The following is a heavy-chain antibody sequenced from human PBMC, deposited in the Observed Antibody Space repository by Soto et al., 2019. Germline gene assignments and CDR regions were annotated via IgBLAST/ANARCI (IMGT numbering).Heavy chain of an antibody. CDR2: IIPIFGTA. CDR1: GDTLSSYA. D-gene: IGHD3-22*01. Sequence: SVKVSCKACGDTLSSYAISGVRQAPGQGLEWMGGIIPIFGTANYAQKFQGRVTITADESTSTAYMELSSLRSEDTAVYYCARGYYYDSSGYYHYFDYWGQGTLVTVSS. J-gene: IGHJ4*02. V-gene: IGHV1-69*13. CDR3: ARGYYYDSSGYYHYFDY.